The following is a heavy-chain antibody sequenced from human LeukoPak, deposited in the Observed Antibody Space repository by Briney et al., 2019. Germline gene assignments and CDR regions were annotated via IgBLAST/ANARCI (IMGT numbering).Heavy chain of an antibody. CDR1: GGSISSGGYY. Sequence: SETLSLTCTVSGGSISSGGYYWSWIRQHPGKGLEWIGYIYYSGSTYYNPSLKSRVTISVDTSKNQFSLKLSSVTAAHTAVYYCARDRWSSGWQYNWFDPWGQGTLVTVSS. J-gene: IGHJ5*02. CDR2: IYYSGST. D-gene: IGHD6-19*01. V-gene: IGHV4-31*03. CDR3: ARDRWSSGWQYNWFDP.